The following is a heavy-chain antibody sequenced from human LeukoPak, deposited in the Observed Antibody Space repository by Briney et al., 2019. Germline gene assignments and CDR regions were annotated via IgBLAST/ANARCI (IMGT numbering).Heavy chain of an antibody. Sequence: ASVKVSCKASGYTFTSYYMHWVRQAPGQGLEWMGWISAYNGNTNYAQKLQGRVTMITDTSTSTAYMELRSLRSDDTAVYYCARVFHDSSGYYPYYFDYWGQGTLVTVSS. CDR2: ISAYNGNT. CDR1: GYTFTSYY. CDR3: ARVFHDSSGYYPYYFDY. V-gene: IGHV1-18*04. J-gene: IGHJ4*02. D-gene: IGHD3-22*01.